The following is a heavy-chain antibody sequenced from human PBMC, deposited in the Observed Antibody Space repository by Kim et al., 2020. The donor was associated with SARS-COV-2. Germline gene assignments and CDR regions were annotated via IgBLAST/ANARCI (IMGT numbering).Heavy chain of an antibody. V-gene: IGHV3-23*01. Sequence: YNRNSVKGRVSIARDKSKKTPYLQMNSLRAEDTAVYYCAKVKGYYNVNDYWGQGALVTVSS. J-gene: IGHJ4*02. CDR3: AKVKGYYNVNDY. D-gene: IGHD3-9*01.